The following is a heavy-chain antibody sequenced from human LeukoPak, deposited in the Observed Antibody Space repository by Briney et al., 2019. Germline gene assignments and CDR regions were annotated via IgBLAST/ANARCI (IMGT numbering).Heavy chain of an antibody. CDR2: IYSSGST. V-gene: IGHV4-59*01. J-gene: IGHJ4*02. D-gene: IGHD1-1*01. CDR1: DGSISSSY. Sequence: PSETLSLTCTVSDGSISSSYWSWIRQPPGKGLEWIGYIYSSGSTNYNPSLNSRVTISIDTSKNQFSLKLSSVTAADTAVYYCARGGRPTRSNYYFDYWGQGTLVTVSS. CDR3: ARGGRPTRSNYYFDY.